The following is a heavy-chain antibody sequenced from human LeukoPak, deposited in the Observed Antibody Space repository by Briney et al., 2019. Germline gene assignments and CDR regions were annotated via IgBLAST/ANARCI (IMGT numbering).Heavy chain of an antibody. V-gene: IGHV4-39*07. J-gene: IGHJ4*02. CDR3: ARGLVYDYVVGD. CDR2: IYYSGST. D-gene: IGHD3-16*01. Sequence: SETLSLTCTVSGGSNSSSSYYWGWIRQPPGKGLEWIGSIYYSGSTYYNPSLKSRVTISVDTSKNQFSLKLSSVTAADTAVYYCARGLVYDYVVGDWGQGTLVTVSS. CDR1: GGSNSSSSYY.